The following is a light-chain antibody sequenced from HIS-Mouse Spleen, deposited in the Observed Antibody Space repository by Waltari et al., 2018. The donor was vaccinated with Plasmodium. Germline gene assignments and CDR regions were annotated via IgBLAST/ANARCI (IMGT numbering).Light chain of an antibody. V-gene: IGLV2-11*01. CDR3: CSYAGSYTYV. CDR2: DVS. J-gene: IGLJ1*01. CDR1: SSDVGGYNY. Sequence: QSALTQPRAVSGSPGQSVTISCTGTSSDVGGYNYVAWYQQHPGKAPKLIIYDVSKPPPGVPDRFSGSKSANTASLPFSGLQAEDDADYYCCSYAGSYTYVFGTGTKVTVL.